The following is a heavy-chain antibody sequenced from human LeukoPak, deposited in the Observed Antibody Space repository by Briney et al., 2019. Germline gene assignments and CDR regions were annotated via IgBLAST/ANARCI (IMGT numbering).Heavy chain of an antibody. CDR2: ISGSGGST. Sequence: GGSLRLSCAASGFMFSSYWMSWVRQAPGKGLEWVSAISGSGGSTYYADSVKGRFTISRDNSKSTLYLQMNSLRAEDTAVYYCAKDLRGYCSGGSCPYYMDVWGKGTTVTVSS. CDR3: AKDLRGYCSGGSCPYYMDV. V-gene: IGHV3-23*01. D-gene: IGHD2-15*01. CDR1: GFMFSSYW. J-gene: IGHJ6*03.